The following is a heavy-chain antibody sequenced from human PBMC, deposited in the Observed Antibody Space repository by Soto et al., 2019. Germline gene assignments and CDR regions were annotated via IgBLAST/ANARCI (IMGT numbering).Heavy chain of an antibody. J-gene: IGHJ4*02. CDR1: GFTFNSYA. CDR2: XXGSGGTT. D-gene: IGHD3-10*01. CDR3: AKDRHYGSGTYSDSYLDY. Sequence: EVQLLESGGGLVQPGGSLRLSCGGSGFTFNSYAMTWVRQAPGKGLXXXXXXXGSGGTTYYANSVKGRFTISRDQSKDTLYLQMNSLRAEDTAIYYCAKDRHYGSGTYSDSYLDYWGQGTLVTVSS. V-gene: IGHV3-23*01.